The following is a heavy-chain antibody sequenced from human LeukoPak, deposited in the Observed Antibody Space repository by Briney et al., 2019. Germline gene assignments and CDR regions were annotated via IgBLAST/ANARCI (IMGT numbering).Heavy chain of an antibody. V-gene: IGHV4-39*07. CDR3: ARDEIGLDYGDYHFDY. J-gene: IGHJ4*02. Sequence: SETLSLTCTVSGGSISSSSYYWGCIRQPPGKGLECIGSIYYSGSTYYNPSLKSRVTISVDTSKNQFSLKLSSVTAADTAVYYCARDEIGLDYGDYHFDYWGQGTLVTVSS. CDR2: IYYSGST. CDR1: GGSISSSSYY. D-gene: IGHD4-17*01.